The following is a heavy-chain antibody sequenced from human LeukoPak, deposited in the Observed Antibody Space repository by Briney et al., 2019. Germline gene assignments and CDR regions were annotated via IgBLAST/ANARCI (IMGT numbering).Heavy chain of an antibody. J-gene: IGHJ5*02. V-gene: IGHV4-61*02. Sequence: PSETLSLTCTVSGGSISSGSYYWSWLRQPAGKGLEWIGRIYATGRTNYNPSLKNRVTISLDTSKNQFSLKLSSVTAADTAVYYCARAIDSRGYQYKGFDPWGQGTLVTVSS. CDR2: IYATGRT. CDR3: ARAIDSRGYQYKGFDP. D-gene: IGHD3-22*01. CDR1: GGSISSGSYY.